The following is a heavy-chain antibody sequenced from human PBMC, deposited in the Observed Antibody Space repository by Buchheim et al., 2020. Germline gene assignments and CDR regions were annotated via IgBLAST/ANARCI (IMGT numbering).Heavy chain of an antibody. Sequence: QVQLQQWGAGLLKPSETLSLTFAVYGGSFSGYYWSWIRQPPGKGLEWIGEINHIGSTNYNPSLKSRVTISVDTSKNQFSLKVSSVTAADTAVYYCARGYGYSRSTSCYGRGYYYYMDVWGKGTT. D-gene: IGHD2-2*03. V-gene: IGHV4-34*01. CDR2: INHIGST. CDR1: GGSFSGYY. CDR3: ARGYGYSRSTSCYGRGYYYYMDV. J-gene: IGHJ6*03.